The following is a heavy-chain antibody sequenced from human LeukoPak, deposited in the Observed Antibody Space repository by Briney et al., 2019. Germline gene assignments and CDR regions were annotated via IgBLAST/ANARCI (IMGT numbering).Heavy chain of an antibody. Sequence: GGSLRLSCAASGFTFSSYAMRWVRQAPGKGLEYVSAISSNGGSTYYANSVKGRFTISRDNSKNTLYLQMGSLRAEDMAVYYCARVSVAGDFDYWGQGTLVTVSS. D-gene: IGHD6-19*01. V-gene: IGHV3-64*01. CDR3: ARVSVAGDFDY. CDR2: ISSNGGST. J-gene: IGHJ4*02. CDR1: GFTFSSYA.